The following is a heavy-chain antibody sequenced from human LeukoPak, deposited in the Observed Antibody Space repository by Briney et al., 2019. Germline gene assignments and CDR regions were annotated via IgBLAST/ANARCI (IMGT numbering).Heavy chain of an antibody. CDR2: IFYDGTIQ. Sequence: GGSLRLSCAASGFTFSNYAMHWVRQAPGKGLEWVAVIFYDGTIQYYADSVKGQFTISRDNSKNTLYLQMNSLTAEDTAVYYCARGPYNDYVWGSYRPYYFDYWGQGTLVTVSS. D-gene: IGHD3-16*02. V-gene: IGHV3-30*04. J-gene: IGHJ4*02. CDR1: GFTFSNYA. CDR3: ARGPYNDYVWGSYRPYYFDY.